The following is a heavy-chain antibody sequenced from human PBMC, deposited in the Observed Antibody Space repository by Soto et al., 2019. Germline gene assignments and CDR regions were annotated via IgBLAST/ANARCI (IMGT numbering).Heavy chain of an antibody. CDR3: ARRARPDFYYMDV. J-gene: IGHJ6*03. D-gene: IGHD6-6*01. V-gene: IGHV3-64*01. Sequence: GGSLRLSCAASGFTLSAYARDWVRQAPGKGLEYVSGISSNGVGTYYANSVQGRFTISRDNSKNTVYLQMGSLRPEDMAVYYCARRARPDFYYMDVWGKGTTVTVSS. CDR1: GFTLSAYA. CDR2: ISSNGVGT.